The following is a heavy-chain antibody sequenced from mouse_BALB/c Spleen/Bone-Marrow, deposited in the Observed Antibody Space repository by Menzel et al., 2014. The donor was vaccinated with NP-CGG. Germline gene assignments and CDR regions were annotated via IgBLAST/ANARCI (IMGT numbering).Heavy chain of an antibody. CDR3: ARGGRRPAWF. V-gene: IGHV1-9*01. D-gene: IGHD1-2*01. CDR1: KYTFSSYW. Sequence: LKNSRPELMQTGASVKMSCTATKYTFSSYWIEWVKQRPGHGLEWIGEILPGSGNTNYNEKFKGKATFTADTSSNTAYMQLSRQTSEDSAVYYSARGGRRPAWF. J-gene: IGHJ3*01. CDR2: ILPGSGNT.